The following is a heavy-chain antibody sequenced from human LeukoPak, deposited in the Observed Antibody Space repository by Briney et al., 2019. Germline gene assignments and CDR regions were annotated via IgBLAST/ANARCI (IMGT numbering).Heavy chain of an antibody. CDR1: GFTFSSYW. CDR2: IKQDGSEK. CDR3: AREATVVTLLSYYYYYYMDV. D-gene: IGHD4-23*01. V-gene: IGHV3-7*01. J-gene: IGHJ6*03. Sequence: PGGSLRLSRAASGFTFSSYWMSWVRQAPGKGLEWVANIKQDGSEKYYVDSVKGRFTISRDNAKNSLYLQMNSLRAEDTAVYYCAREATVVTLLSYYYYYYMDVWGKGTTVTVSS.